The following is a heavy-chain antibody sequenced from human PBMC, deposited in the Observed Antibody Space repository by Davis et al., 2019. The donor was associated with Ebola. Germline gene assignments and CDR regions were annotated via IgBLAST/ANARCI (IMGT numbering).Heavy chain of an antibody. CDR2: ISGSGGST. J-gene: IGHJ6*02. CDR1: GFTFSSYA. V-gene: IGHV3-23*01. CDR3: AKGAAGIYYDCSGYRYYYYYYGMDV. D-gene: IGHD3-22*01. Sequence: GGSLRLSCAASGFTFSSYAMSWVRQAPGKGLEWVSAISGSGGSTYYADSVKGRFTISRDNSKNTLYLQMNSLRAEDTAVYYCAKGAAGIYYDCSGYRYYYYYYGMDVWGQGTTVTVSS.